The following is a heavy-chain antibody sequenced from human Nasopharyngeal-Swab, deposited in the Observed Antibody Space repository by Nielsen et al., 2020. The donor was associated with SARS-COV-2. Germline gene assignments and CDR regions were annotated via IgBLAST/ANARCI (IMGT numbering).Heavy chain of an antibody. CDR1: GYTFTGYY. CDR3: ARVLYSSGGWFDP. J-gene: IGHJ5*02. D-gene: IGHD6-19*01. Sequence: ASVKVSCKASGYTFTGYYMYWVRQAPGQGLEWMGRINPNSGGTNYAQKFQGRVTMTRDTSISTAYMELSRLRSDDTAVYYCARVLYSSGGWFDPWGQGTLVTVSS. V-gene: IGHV1-2*06. CDR2: INPNSGGT.